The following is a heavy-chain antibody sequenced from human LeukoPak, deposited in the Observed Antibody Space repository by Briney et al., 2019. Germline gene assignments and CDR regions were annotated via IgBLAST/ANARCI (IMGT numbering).Heavy chain of an antibody. CDR1: GASISQSY. V-gene: IGHV4-59*01. CDR2: TFNSGST. J-gene: IGHJ6*02. CDR3: SRASPGAIYYYGMDV. D-gene: IGHD2/OR15-2a*01. Sequence: SETLSLTCTVSGASISQSYWNWIRQPPGKELEWIGCTFNSGSTRYNPSLGSRVTISEDTSRNQFSLRLTSVTAADTATYYCSRASPGAIYYYGMDVWGHGTTVTVSS.